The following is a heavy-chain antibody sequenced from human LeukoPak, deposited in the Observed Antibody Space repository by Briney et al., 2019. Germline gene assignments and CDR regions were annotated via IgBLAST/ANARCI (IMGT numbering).Heavy chain of an antibody. V-gene: IGHV1-18*01. J-gene: IGHJ4*02. CDR2: ISTYTGDT. CDR1: GYTFTNRG. Sequence: ASVKVFCKASGYTFTNRGISWVRQAPGQGLEWMGWISTYTGDTNFAQNFQGRVTLTTDTTTSTAYMELRSLRSDDTAVYYCARESGGNTMAGDYWGQGTLVTVSS. D-gene: IGHD2-15*01. CDR3: ARESGGNTMAGDY.